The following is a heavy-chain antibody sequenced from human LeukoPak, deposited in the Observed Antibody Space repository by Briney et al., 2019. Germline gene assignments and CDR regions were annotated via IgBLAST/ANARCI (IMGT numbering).Heavy chain of an antibody. CDR2: INHSGST. CDR1: GGSFSGYY. Sequence: SETLSLTCAAYGGSFSGYYWGWIRQPPGKGLEWIGEINHSGSTNYNPSLKSRVTISVDTSKNQFSLKLSSVTAADTAVYYCARGLIVVVTAIRGNWFDPWGQGTLVTVSS. D-gene: IGHD2-21*02. CDR3: ARGLIVVVTAIRGNWFDP. V-gene: IGHV4-34*01. J-gene: IGHJ5*02.